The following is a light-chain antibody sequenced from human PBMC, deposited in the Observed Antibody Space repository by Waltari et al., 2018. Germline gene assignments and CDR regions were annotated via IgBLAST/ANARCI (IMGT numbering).Light chain of an antibody. J-gene: IGKJ4*01. V-gene: IGKV1-12*01. CDR2: GAS. CDR1: QSIVNW. Sequence: ASQSIVNWLAWYQQRPGKAPKLLIYGASNLQGGVPSRFSGSGSGTDFTLTINNLQPEDFATYYCQQAFVEVSFAGGTRVEIK. CDR3: QQAFVEVS.